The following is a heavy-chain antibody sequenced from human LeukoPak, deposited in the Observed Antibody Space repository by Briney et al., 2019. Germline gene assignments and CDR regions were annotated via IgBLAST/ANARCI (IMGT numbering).Heavy chain of an antibody. V-gene: IGHV3-74*01. Sequence: PGGSLRLSCAASGFTFRTSWMHWVRHGPGKGLLWVAHINSDGGNIAYADSVKGRFTISRDNAKSTLYLQMNSLRSEDTAVYYCARGDPLGNYWGQGTLVTVSS. CDR1: GFTFRTSW. CDR2: INSDGGNI. CDR3: ARGDPLGNY. D-gene: IGHD7-27*01. J-gene: IGHJ4*02.